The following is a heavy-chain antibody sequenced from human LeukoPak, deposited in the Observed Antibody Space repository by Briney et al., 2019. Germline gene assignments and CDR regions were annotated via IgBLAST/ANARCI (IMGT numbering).Heavy chain of an antibody. CDR1: ENRLTQLP. D-gene: IGHD3/OR15-3a*01. J-gene: IGHJ4*02. V-gene: IGHV1-24*01. CDR2: FPPENDVP. Sequence: ASVRVSCKLSENRLTQLPMHWVRQAPGEGLEWVGGFPPENDVPIYAQKFQGRVAMTTDTSSDTAYLELRSLRSDDTAVYFCATLLGSFWSGHSVPPEDYWGQGTLVTVSS. CDR3: ATLLGSFWSGHSVPPEDY.